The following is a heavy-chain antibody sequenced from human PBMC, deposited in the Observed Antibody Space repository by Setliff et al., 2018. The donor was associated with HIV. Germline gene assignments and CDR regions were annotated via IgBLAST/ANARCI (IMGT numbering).Heavy chain of an antibody. CDR3: TTDDSYCSGGSCHTYYYYGMDV. CDR2: IRSKAYGGTT. V-gene: IGHV3-49*04. J-gene: IGHJ6*02. Sequence: LRLSCTASGFTFGDYAMSWVRQAPGKGLEWVGFIRSKAYGGTTEYAASVKGRFTISRDDSKSIAYLQMNSLKTEDTAVYYCTTDDSYCSGGSCHTYYYYGMDVWGQGTTVTVSS. CDR1: GFTFGDYA. D-gene: IGHD2-15*01.